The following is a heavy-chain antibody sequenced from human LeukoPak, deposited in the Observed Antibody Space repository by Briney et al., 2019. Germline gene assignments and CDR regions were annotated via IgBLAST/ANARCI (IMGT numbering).Heavy chain of an antibody. CDR3: ATRYASGPIADY. CDR2: ISSSSSYI. D-gene: IGHD3-10*01. J-gene: IGHJ4*02. Sequence: PGGSLRLSCAASGFTFSSYSVNWVRQAPGKGLEWVSSISSSSSYIYYADSVKGRFTISRDNAKNSLYLQMNSLRAEDTALYYCATRYASGPIADYWGQGTLVTVSS. V-gene: IGHV3-21*04. CDR1: GFTFSSYS.